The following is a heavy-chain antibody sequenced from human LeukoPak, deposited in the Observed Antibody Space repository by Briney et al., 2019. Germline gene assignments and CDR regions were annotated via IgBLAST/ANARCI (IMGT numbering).Heavy chain of an antibody. CDR1: GFTVSSNY. J-gene: IGHJ4*02. CDR3: ARSQQLVHPIDY. V-gene: IGHV3-21*01. Sequence: GGSLRLSCAASGFTVSSNYMNWVRQAPGKGLEWVSSISSSSSYIYYADSVKGRFTISRGNAKNSLYLQMNSLRAEDTAVYYCARSQQLVHPIDYWGQGALVTVSS. CDR2: ISSSSSYI. D-gene: IGHD6-13*01.